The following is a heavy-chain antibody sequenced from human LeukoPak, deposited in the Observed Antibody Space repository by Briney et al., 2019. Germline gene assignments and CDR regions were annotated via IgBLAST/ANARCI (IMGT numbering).Heavy chain of an antibody. J-gene: IGHJ4*02. D-gene: IGHD6-13*01. CDR1: VGSTSSYY. Sequence: SETLSLTCTVPVGSTSSYYWSSIRQPPAKGLEWIGYIYYSGRTNYSPSLKSQVTISIDTSKNQFSLNLSSVTAADTAVYYCARGAAAAGGYWGQGTLVTVSS. V-gene: IGHV4-59*01. CDR3: ARGAAAAGGY. CDR2: IYYSGRT.